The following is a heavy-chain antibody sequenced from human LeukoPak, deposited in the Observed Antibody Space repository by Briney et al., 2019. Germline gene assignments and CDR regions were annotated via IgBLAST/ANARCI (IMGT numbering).Heavy chain of an antibody. Sequence: PGRSLRLPCAASGFTFDDYAMHWVRRAPGKGLEWVSGISWNSGSVAYADSVKGRFTISRDNTKNSLYLQMNSLRAEDTALYYCAKGGYSGYESWFDPWGQGTLVTVSS. CDR1: GFTFDDYA. J-gene: IGHJ5*02. CDR2: ISWNSGSV. V-gene: IGHV3-9*01. CDR3: AKGGYSGYESWFDP. D-gene: IGHD5-12*01.